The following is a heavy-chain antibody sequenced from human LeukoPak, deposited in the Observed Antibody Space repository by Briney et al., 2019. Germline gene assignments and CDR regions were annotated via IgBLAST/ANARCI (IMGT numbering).Heavy chain of an antibody. V-gene: IGHV1-18*01. CDR2: ISAYNGNT. J-gene: IGHJ6*02. CDR3: ARDSDVLRFLEWSRNYYYYGMDV. D-gene: IGHD3-3*01. CDR1: GYTFTSYG. Sequence: EASVKVSCKASGYTFTSYGISWVRQAPGQGLEWMGWISAYNGNTNYAQKLQGRVTMTTDTSTSTAYMELRSLRSDDTAVYYCARDSDVLRFLEWSRNYYYYGMDVWGQGTTVTVSS.